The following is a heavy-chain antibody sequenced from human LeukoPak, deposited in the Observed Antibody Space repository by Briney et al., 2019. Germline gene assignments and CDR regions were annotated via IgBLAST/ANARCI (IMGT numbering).Heavy chain of an antibody. CDR3: ARAGSSLIMVRGAVDY. CDR2: IYSGGST. D-gene: IGHD3-10*01. J-gene: IGHJ4*02. Sequence: GGSLRLSCAASGFTVSSNYMSWVRQAPGKGLEWVSVIYSGGSTYYADSVEGRFTISRDNSKNTLYLQMNSLRTEDTAVYYCARAGSSLIMVRGAVDYWGQGTLVTVSS. CDR1: GFTVSSNY. V-gene: IGHV3-53*05.